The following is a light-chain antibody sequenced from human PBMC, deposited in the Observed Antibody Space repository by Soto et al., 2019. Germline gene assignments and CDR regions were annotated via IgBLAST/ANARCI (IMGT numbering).Light chain of an antibody. Sequence: QSALTQPASVSTSPGQSITISCTGTSSDVGAYNYVSWYQQHPGKAPKLMIYDVTNRPSGVSNRFSGSKSGNTASLTISGLQAEDEADYYCSSYTSGSTLGVFGGGTKLTVL. CDR2: DVT. CDR3: SSYTSGSTLGV. J-gene: IGLJ3*02. CDR1: SSDVGAYNY. V-gene: IGLV2-14*03.